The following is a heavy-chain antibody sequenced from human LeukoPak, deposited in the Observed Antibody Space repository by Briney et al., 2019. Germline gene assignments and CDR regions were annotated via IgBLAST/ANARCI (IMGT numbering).Heavy chain of an antibody. CDR3: ARRVAVRWELTMGIDY. J-gene: IGHJ4*02. D-gene: IGHD1-26*01. V-gene: IGHV4-38-2*02. CDR1: GYSISSGYN. CDR2: VYYSGTT. Sequence: SETLSLTCTVSGYSISSGYNWGWIRQPPGKGLEWIGSVYYSGTTYYNASLKSRVTIYVDTSKNQLSLKLNSVTAADTAVYYCARRVAVRWELTMGIDYWGQGALVTVSS.